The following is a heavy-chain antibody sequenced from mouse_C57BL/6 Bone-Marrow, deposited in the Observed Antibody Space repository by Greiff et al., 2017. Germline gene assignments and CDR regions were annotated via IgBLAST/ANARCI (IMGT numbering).Heavy chain of an antibody. CDR1: GFTFSSYG. J-gene: IGHJ3*01. CDR2: ISSGGSYT. CDR3: ARPRAGRRLPFAY. Sequence: EVQLVESGGDLVKPGGSLKLSCAASGFTFSSYGMSWVRQTPDKRLEWVATISSGGSYTYYPDSVKGRFTISRDNAKNTLYLQMSSLKSEDTAMYYCARPRAGRRLPFAYWGQGTLVTVSA. V-gene: IGHV5-6*01. D-gene: IGHD3-2*02.